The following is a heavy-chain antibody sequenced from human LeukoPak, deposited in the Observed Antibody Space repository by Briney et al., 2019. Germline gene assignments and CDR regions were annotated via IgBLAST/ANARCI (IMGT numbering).Heavy chain of an antibody. CDR1: GFTFYDYA. V-gene: IGHV3-9*01. J-gene: IGHJ4*02. Sequence: GGSLRLSCAASGFTFYDYAMHWVRQAPGKGLEWVSGISWNSGSIGYADSVKGRFTISRDNAKNSLYLQMNSLRAEDTALYYCARELTTFDYWGQGTLVTVSS. CDR3: ARELTTFDY. CDR2: ISWNSGSI. D-gene: IGHD1-26*01.